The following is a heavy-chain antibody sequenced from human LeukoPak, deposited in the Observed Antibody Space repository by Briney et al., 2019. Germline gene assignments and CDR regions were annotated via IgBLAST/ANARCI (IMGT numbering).Heavy chain of an antibody. CDR3: ARHGGTRAIIGAFDI. CDR2: NYYNGKT. D-gene: IGHD1/OR15-1a*01. Sequence: PSETLSLTCTVPGHSITNYYWSSIRQPPGKGLERNGYNYYNGKTTYHPSLTSRVTISVYTANSQFSLNLSSVTAADTAVYYCARHGGTRAIIGAFDIWGQGAMVTVSS. V-gene: IGHV4-59*08. J-gene: IGHJ3*02. CDR1: GHSITNYY.